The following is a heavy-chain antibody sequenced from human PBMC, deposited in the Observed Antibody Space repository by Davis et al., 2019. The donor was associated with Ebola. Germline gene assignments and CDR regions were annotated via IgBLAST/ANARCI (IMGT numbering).Heavy chain of an antibody. CDR2: INPSAGYT. Sequence: ASVKVSCKAFGYTFTNYYVHWVRQAPGQGLEWMGVINPSAGYTNYAQKFQGRVTITRDTSTSTVYMEVRRLRSDDTAVYYCARDGPDYYGLDVWGQGTTVTVSS. V-gene: IGHV1-46*01. CDR1: GYTFTNYY. J-gene: IGHJ6*02. CDR3: ARDGPDYYGLDV.